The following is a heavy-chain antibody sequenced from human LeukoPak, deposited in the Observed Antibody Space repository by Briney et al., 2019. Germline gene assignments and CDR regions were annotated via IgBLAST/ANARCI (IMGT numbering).Heavy chain of an antibody. V-gene: IGHV4-4*07. J-gene: IGHJ3*02. CDR3: ARDLGRIAARPLGAFHI. CDR1: GGSNSSYY. Sequence: SETLSLTCTVSGGSNSSYYWSWIRQPAGKGLEWIGRIYTSGGTNYNPSLKSRVTMSVDTSKNQFSLKLSSVTAADTAVYYCARDLGRIAARPLGAFHIWGQGTMVTVSS. CDR2: IYTSGGT. D-gene: IGHD6-6*01.